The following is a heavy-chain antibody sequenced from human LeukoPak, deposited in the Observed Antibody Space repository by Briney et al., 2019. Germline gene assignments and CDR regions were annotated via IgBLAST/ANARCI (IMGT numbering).Heavy chain of an antibody. CDR2: ITGTTTYT. V-gene: IGHV3-21*01. D-gene: IGHD1-1*01. Sequence: KSGGSLRLSCAASGFTSSSNTMNWVRQAPGKGLEWVSSITGTTTYTYYGDSVKGRFTISRDNAKNTLYLQMNSLRAEDTAVYYCVRDRGTPDAFDIWGQGTMVTVSS. J-gene: IGHJ3*02. CDR1: GFTSSSNT. CDR3: VRDRGTPDAFDI.